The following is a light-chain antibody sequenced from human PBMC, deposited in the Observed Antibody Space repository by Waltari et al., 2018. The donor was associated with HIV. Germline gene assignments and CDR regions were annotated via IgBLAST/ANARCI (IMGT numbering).Light chain of an antibody. V-gene: IGLV1-44*01. CDR3: AAWDDSLNGYV. CDR1: SSTIGSNT. J-gene: IGLJ1*01. CDR2: SNN. Sequence: QSVLTQPPSASGTPGQRVTISCSGRSSTIGSNTVNWYQQLPGTAPKLLSYSNNQRPSGVPDRFSGSKSGTSASLAISGLQSEDEADYYCAAWDDSLNGYVFGTGTKVTVL.